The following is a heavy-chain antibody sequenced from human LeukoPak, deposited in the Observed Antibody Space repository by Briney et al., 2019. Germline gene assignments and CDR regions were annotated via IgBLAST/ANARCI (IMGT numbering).Heavy chain of an antibody. Sequence: GGSLRLPCAASGFTFSSYSMNWVRQAPGKGLEWVSYISSSSSTIYYADSVKGRFTISRDNAKNSLYLQMNSLRAEDTAVYYCARDLFLGRDLPPHYFDYWGQGTLVTVSS. V-gene: IGHV3-48*04. J-gene: IGHJ4*02. D-gene: IGHD2-21*01. CDR3: ARDLFLGRDLPPHYFDY. CDR2: ISSSSSTI. CDR1: GFTFSSYS.